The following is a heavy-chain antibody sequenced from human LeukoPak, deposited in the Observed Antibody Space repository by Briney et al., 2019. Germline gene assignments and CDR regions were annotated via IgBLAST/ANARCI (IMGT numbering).Heavy chain of an antibody. V-gene: IGHV3-30-3*01. Sequence: PGGSLRLSCAASGFTFSSYAMHWVRQAPGKGLEWVAVISYDGSNKYYADSVKGRFTISRDNSKNTLYLQMNSLRAEDTAVYYCARRWLGTAFDIWGQGTMVTVSS. CDR3: ARRWLGTAFDI. J-gene: IGHJ3*02. D-gene: IGHD3-10*01. CDR1: GFTFSSYA. CDR2: ISYDGSNK.